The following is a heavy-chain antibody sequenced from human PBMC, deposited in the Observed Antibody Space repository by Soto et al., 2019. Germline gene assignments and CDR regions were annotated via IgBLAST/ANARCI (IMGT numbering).Heavy chain of an antibody. CDR2: ISYDGSNK. Sequence: QVQLVESGGGVVQPGRSLRLSCAASGFTFSSYAMHWVRQAPGKGLEWVAVISYDGSNKYYADSVKGRFTISRDNSKNTLYLQMNSLRAEDTAVYYCASGSSSPSDSWGQGTLVTVSS. V-gene: IGHV3-30-3*01. CDR3: ASGSSSPSDS. J-gene: IGHJ4*02. D-gene: IGHD6-6*01. CDR1: GFTFSSYA.